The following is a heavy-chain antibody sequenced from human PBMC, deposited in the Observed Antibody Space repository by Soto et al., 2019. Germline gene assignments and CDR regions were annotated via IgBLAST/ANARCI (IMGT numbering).Heavy chain of an antibody. CDR2: IKSKVDGGTT. CDR1: GFTFSNAW. Sequence: GGPLRLSCAGSGFTFSNAWMNWVRQAPGKGLEWVGRIKSKVDGGTTDYAAPVKGRFIISRDDSKNTVSLQMNSLKTEDTAVYYCNTGGYFLDYWGQGTLVTVSS. V-gene: IGHV3-15*07. D-gene: IGHD3-22*01. J-gene: IGHJ4*02. CDR3: NTGGYFLDY.